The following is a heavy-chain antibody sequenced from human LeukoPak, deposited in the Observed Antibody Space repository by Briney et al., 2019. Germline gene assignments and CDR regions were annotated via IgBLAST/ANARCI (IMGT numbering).Heavy chain of an antibody. CDR3: ARGGVIVAAAGYYFDY. V-gene: IGHV4-34*01. Sequence: SETLSLTCAVYGGSFSGYYWSWIRQPPGKGLEWIGEINHSGSTNYNPSLKSRVIISVDTSKNQFSLKLSSVTAADTAVYYCARGGVIVAAAGYYFDYWGQGTLVTVSS. D-gene: IGHD6-13*01. CDR2: INHSGST. J-gene: IGHJ4*02. CDR1: GGSFSGYY.